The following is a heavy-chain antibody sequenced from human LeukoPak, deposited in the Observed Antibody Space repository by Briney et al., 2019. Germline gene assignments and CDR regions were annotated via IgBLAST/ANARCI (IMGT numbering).Heavy chain of an antibody. D-gene: IGHD2-21*01. Sequence: GESLKSSCKGSGYSFTTYWIGWVRQMPGKGLEWMGVTYPGDSDTRYSPSFQGQVTISADKSISTAYLQWSSLKASDTAIYYCARPHSDWHSAHWGRGTLVTVSS. V-gene: IGHV5-51*01. CDR2: TYPGDSDT. CDR1: GYSFTTYW. J-gene: IGHJ2*01. CDR3: ARPHSDWHSAH.